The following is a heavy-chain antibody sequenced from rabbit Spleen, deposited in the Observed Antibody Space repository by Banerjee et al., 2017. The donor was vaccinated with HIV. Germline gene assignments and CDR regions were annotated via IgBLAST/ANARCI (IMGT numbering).Heavy chain of an antibody. CDR2: IDSGSSGFT. V-gene: IGHV1S40*01. Sequence: QSLEESGGDLVKPGASLTLTCTASGVSFSLSSYMCWVRQAPGKGLEWIACIDSGSSGFTYFATWAIGRFTCSKPSSTTVTLQMTRLTAADTATYFCARDTSSSFSSYGMDLWGPGILVTVS. CDR1: GVSFSLSSY. D-gene: IGHD1-1*01. J-gene: IGHJ6*01. CDR3: ARDTSSSFSSYGMDL.